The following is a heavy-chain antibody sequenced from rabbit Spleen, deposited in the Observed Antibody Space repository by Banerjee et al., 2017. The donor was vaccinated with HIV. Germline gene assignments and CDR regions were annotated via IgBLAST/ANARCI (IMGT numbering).Heavy chain of an antibody. CDR3: ARGVSSASNGESNI. CDR2: IYGASTNT. CDR1: GFSLSSYA. V-gene: IGHV1S69*01. Sequence: QSVEESGGRLVTPGTPLTLTCTVSGFSLSSYAMTWVRQAPGKGLEWIGDIYGASTNTYYANWAKGRFTISKTSTTMDLKMTSLTTEDTATYFCARGVSSASNGESNIWGQGTLVTVS. D-gene: IGHD3-1*01. J-gene: IGHJ4*02.